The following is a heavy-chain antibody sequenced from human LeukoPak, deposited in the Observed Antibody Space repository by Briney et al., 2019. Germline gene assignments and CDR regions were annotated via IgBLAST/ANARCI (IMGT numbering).Heavy chain of an antibody. Sequence: GGSLRLSCAASGFTFSSSWMSWVRQAPGKGLEWVANIKQDGSEKHYVDSVKGRFTISRDNAKNSLYLQMNSLRAEDTALYYCARHNPLWGYWGQGTLVTVSS. CDR1: GFTFSSSW. D-gene: IGHD1-14*01. CDR2: IKQDGSEK. CDR3: ARHNPLWGY. V-gene: IGHV3-7*04. J-gene: IGHJ4*02.